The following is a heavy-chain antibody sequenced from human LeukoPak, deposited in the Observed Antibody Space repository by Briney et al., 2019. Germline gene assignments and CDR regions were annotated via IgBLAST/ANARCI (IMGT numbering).Heavy chain of an antibody. CDR1: GYTFTGYY. CDR2: INPNSGGT. J-gene: IGHJ6*03. Sequence: ASVKVSCKASGYTFTGYYMHWVRQAPGRGLEWMGWINPNSGGTNYAQKFQGWVTMTRDTSISTAYMELSRLRSDDTAVYYCARGPYSSSPFYYYYYMDVWGKGTTVTVSS. CDR3: ARGPYSSSPFYYYYYMDV. D-gene: IGHD6-13*01. V-gene: IGHV1-2*04.